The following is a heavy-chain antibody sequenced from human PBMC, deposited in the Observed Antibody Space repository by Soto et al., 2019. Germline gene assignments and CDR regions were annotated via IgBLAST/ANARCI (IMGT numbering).Heavy chain of an antibody. CDR1: GGSFSGYY. J-gene: IGHJ6*03. Sequence: SETLSLTCAVYGGSFSGYYWSWIRQPPGKGLEWIGEINHSGSTNYNPSLKSRVTISVDTSKNQFSLKLSSVTAADTAVYYCARAYCSGGSCYSHYYYYMDVWGKGTTVTVSS. CDR3: ARAYCSGGSCYSHYYYYMDV. CDR2: INHSGST. D-gene: IGHD2-15*01. V-gene: IGHV4-34*01.